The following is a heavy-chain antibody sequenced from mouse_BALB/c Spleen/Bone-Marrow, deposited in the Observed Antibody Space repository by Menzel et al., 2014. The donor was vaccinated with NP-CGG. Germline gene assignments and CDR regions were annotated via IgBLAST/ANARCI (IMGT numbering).Heavy chain of an antibody. CDR1: GFTFTDYY. V-gene: IGHV7-3*02. CDR2: IRNKANGYTT. Sequence: EVKVEESGGGLVQPGGSLRLSCATSGFTFTDYYMSWVRQPPGKALEWLGFIRNKANGYTTEYSASVKGRFTISRDNSQSILYLQMNTLRAEDSATYYCATGWFAYWGRGTLVTVSA. CDR3: ATGWFAY. J-gene: IGHJ3*01.